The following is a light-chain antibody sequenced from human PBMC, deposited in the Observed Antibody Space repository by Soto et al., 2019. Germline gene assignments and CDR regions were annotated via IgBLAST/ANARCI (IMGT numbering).Light chain of an antibody. V-gene: IGKV3-20*01. Sequence: EIVLTQSPGTLSLDPGERVTLSCRASQPVRNDYLSWYQQKPGQAPRLVIYTAISRADGIPARFSGRGSGTDFTLTISRLEPEDFAVYYCQQFGTSPLTFGGGTRVEVK. CDR3: QQFGTSPLT. J-gene: IGKJ4*01. CDR1: QPVRNDY. CDR2: TAI.